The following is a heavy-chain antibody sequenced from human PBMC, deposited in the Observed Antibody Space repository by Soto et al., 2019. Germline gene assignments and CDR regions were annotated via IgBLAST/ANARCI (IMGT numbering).Heavy chain of an antibody. V-gene: IGHV3-7*01. Sequence: GGSLRLSCAASGFTFSTYTMHWVRQAPGKGLEWVASISPDGRTTYYVDSVKGRFTISRDNAGNSVYLQMNSLRVEDTAIFYCASLLGSVTTFDNWGQGTLVTVSS. D-gene: IGHD1-1*01. CDR3: ASLLGSVTTFDN. CDR2: ISPDGRTT. CDR1: GFTFSTYT. J-gene: IGHJ4*02.